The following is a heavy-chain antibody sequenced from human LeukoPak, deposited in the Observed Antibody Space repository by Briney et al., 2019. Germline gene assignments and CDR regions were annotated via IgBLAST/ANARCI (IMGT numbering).Heavy chain of an antibody. J-gene: IGHJ4*02. CDR3: TRDAWNYVRH. V-gene: IGHV3-49*04. Sequence: GGSLRLSCTAAGFTFGDYAMSWVRQAPGKGLEWVGFIRSKAYGGTTENAASVKGRFTISRDDSKSIAYLQMNSLKTEDTAVYYCTRDAWNYVRHWGQGTLVTVSS. D-gene: IGHD1-7*01. CDR2: IRSKAYGGTT. CDR1: GFTFGDYA.